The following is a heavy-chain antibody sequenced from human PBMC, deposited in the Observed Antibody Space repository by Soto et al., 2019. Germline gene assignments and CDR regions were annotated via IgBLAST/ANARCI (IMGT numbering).Heavy chain of an antibody. J-gene: IGHJ5*02. Sequence: PSQTLSLTCAISGDSVSSNSAAWNWIRQSPSRGLEWLGRTYYRSKWYNDYAVSVKSRITINPDTSKNQFSLQLNSVTPEDTAVYYCARAEYYDYVWGSYPLGWFDPWGQGTLVTVSS. CDR2: TYYRSKWYN. CDR3: ARAEYYDYVWGSYPLGWFDP. D-gene: IGHD3-16*02. V-gene: IGHV6-1*01. CDR1: GDSVSSNSAA.